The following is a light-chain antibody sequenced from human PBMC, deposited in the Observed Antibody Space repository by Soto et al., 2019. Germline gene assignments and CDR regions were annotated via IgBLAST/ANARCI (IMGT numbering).Light chain of an antibody. CDR2: SNN. Sequence: QSVLTQPPSASGTAGQSLTISCSENSSNIGSNTVNWYQQLPGTAPKLLIYSNNQRPSGVPDRFSGSKSGTSASLAISGLQSEDEADYYCAAWDDSVNGYVFGTGTKVTVL. V-gene: IGLV1-44*01. J-gene: IGLJ1*01. CDR1: SSNIGSNT. CDR3: AAWDDSVNGYV.